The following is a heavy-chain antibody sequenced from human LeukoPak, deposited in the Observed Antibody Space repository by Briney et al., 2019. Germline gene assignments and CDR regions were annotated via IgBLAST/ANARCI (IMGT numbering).Heavy chain of an antibody. CDR3: ARHPGYCSSTSCPGFDY. CDR1: GFTVSSNY. Sequence: GGSLRLSCAASGFTVSSNYMSWVRQAPGKGLEWVSVIYSGGSTYYADSVKGRFTISRDNSKNTLYLQMNSLRAEDTAVYYCARHPGYCSSTSCPGFDYWGQGTLVTVSS. J-gene: IGHJ4*02. D-gene: IGHD2-2*01. CDR2: IYSGGST. V-gene: IGHV3-66*04.